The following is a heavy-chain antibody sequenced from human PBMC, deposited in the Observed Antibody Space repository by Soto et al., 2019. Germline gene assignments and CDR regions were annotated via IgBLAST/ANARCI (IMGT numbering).Heavy chain of an antibody. V-gene: IGHV1-3*01. CDR1: GYTFTSYA. D-gene: IGHD5-18*01. Sequence: GASLKVSRQASGYTFTSYAMHWVRQAPGQRLEWMGWINAGNGNTKYSQKFQGRVTITRNTSASTAYVELSSLRSEDTAVYYCARGLNGYLHYFDYWGQGTLVTV. CDR3: ARGLNGYLHYFDY. J-gene: IGHJ4*02. CDR2: INAGNGNT.